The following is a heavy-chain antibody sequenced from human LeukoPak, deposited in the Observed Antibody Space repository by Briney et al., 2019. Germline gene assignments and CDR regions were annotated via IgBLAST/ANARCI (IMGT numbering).Heavy chain of an antibody. CDR1: GFTFSSYS. V-gene: IGHV4-39*07. J-gene: IGHJ5*02. CDR3: ARGLRLGWFDP. CDR2: IYYSGST. D-gene: IGHD6-6*01. Sequence: GSLRLSCAASGFTFSSYSMNWVRQPPGKGLEWIGSIYYSGSTYYNPSLKSRVTISVDTSKNQFSLKLSSVTAADTAVYYCARGLRLGWFDPWGQGTLVTVSS.